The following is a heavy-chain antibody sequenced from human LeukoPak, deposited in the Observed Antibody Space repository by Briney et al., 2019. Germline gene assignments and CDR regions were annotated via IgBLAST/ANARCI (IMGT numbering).Heavy chain of an antibody. CDR1: GFTFSSYG. CDR2: IRSDASNK. J-gene: IGHJ4*02. CDR3: ARDRGGAYDFWSGYYTGYFDY. V-gene: IGHV3-30*02. Sequence: GGSLRLSCAASGFTFSSYGMHWVRQAPGKGLEWVAFIRSDASNKYYADSVKGRFTISRDNSKNTLYLQMNSLRAEDTAVYYCARDRGGAYDFWSGYYTGYFDYWGQGTLVPVSS. D-gene: IGHD3-3*01.